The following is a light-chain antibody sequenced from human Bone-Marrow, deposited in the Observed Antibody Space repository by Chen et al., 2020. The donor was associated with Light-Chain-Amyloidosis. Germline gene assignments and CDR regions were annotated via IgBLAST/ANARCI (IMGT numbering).Light chain of an antibody. CDR3: SSFTSSSSYV. CDR2: AVS. CDR1: SGEVGTYNY. J-gene: IGLJ1*01. V-gene: IGLV2-14*01. Sequence: QSALTQPASVSGSPGQSITIPCTGTSGEVGTYNYVSWYQKHPGKAPKVMIYAVSNRPSGVSNRFSGSKSGNTASLTISGLQAEDEADYYCSSFTSSSSYVFGPGTKVTVL.